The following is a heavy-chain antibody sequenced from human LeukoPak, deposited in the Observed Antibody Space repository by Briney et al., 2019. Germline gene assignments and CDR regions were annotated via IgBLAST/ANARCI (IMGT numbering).Heavy chain of an antibody. V-gene: IGHV3-9*01. Sequence: PGRSLRLSCAASGFIFDDNAMPWGRQAPGKGLEWVSGVSWNSGVIVYADSVKGRFTISRDNAKNSLYLQMNSLRPEDTALYFCVKARGVTVDYYAMDVWGQGTTVTVSS. D-gene: IGHD4-23*01. CDR3: VKARGVTVDYYAMDV. CDR1: GFIFDDNA. J-gene: IGHJ6*02. CDR2: VSWNSGVI.